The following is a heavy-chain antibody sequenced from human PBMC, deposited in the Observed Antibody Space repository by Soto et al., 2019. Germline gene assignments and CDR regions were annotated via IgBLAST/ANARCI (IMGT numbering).Heavy chain of an antibody. J-gene: IGHJ4*02. D-gene: IGHD2-2*01. CDR1: GLSISTSGVA. V-gene: IGHV2-5*02. CDR2: IYWDDDK. CDR3: ADRLDGSTGYGPYFDN. Sequence: QITLQESGPTVITPTQTLTLTCTLSGLSISTSGVAVGWVRQAPGKALEWLTVIYWDDDKRYSPSLKNRLTTPKDTYTNEVVLTMTHMDPMDTGTYYCADRLDGSTGYGPYFDNWGQGSLVTVSS.